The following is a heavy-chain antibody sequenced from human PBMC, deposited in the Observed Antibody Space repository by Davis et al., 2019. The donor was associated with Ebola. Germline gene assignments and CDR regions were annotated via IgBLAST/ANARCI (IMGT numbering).Heavy chain of an antibody. V-gene: IGHV3-23*01. D-gene: IGHD3-22*01. CDR1: GFTFSSYA. J-gene: IGHJ4*02. CDR3: AKGGIYYDSSDPPPDY. CDR2: ISGSGVST. Sequence: PGGSLRLSCAASGFTFSSYAMSWVRQAPGKGLEWVSAISGSGVSTYYADSVKGRFTISRDNSKNTLYLQMNSLRAEDTAVYYCAKGGIYYDSSDPPPDYWGQGTLVTVSS.